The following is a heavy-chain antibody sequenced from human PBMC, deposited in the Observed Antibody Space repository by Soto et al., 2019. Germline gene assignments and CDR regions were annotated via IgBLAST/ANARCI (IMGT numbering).Heavy chain of an antibody. CDR3: AKVGPPYYYGIDV. CDR1: GVDLSSEV. D-gene: IGHD1-26*01. V-gene: IGHV3-23*01. CDR2: ISGSGRTI. Sequence: GGLRRRSWTASGVDLSSEVMCWGRRAPGKGLEWVSSISGSGRTIYHADFMSGRFAISRDKSKNSLYLQLNNLRVDDTAVYYCAKVGPPYYYGIDVWGQGTMVTVSS. J-gene: IGHJ6*02.